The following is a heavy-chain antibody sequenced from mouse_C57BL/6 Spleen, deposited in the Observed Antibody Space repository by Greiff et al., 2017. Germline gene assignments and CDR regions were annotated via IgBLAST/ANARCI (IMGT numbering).Heavy chain of an antibody. CDR1: GFTFTSYW. J-gene: IGHJ3*01. CDR2: IDPSDSDT. V-gene: IGHV1-52*01. Sequence: VQLQQPGAELVRPGSSVKLSCKASGFTFTSYWMHWVKQRPIQGLEWIGNIDPSDSDTHYTQKFKDKATLTVDTSSSTAYLQLSSLTSEDSAVYYCARGDICNGYFGYAYWGQELLVTDSA. D-gene: IGHD2-3*01. CDR3: ARGDICNGYFGYAY.